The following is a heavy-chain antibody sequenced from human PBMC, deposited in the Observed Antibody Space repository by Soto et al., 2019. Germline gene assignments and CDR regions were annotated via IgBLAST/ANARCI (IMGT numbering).Heavy chain of an antibody. CDR1: GGSISSGDYY. CDR2: IYYSGSP. D-gene: IGHD4-17*01. J-gene: IGHJ6*02. V-gene: IGHV4-30-4*01. CDR3: ARDLDYGDIYGMDA. Sequence: QVQLQESGPGLVKPSQTLSLTCTVSGGSISSGDYYWSWIRQPPGKGLAWLGYIYYSGSPYYNPSLKSRVTISVDPSKNQFSQKLSSVTAEDTAVYYCARDLDYGDIYGMDAWGQATTVTVSS.